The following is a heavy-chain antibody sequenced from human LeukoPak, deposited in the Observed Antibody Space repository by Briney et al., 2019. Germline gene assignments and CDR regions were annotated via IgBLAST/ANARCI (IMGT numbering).Heavy chain of an antibody. CDR1: GDSISSDY. J-gene: IGHJ5*02. CDR3: ARTSSSSWYAP. CDR2: IYYSGST. Sequence: SETLSLTCTVSGDSISSDYWSWIRQPPGKGLEWIGYIYYSGSTNYNPSLKSRVTISVDTSKNQFSLKLSSVTAADTAVYYCARTSSSSWYAPWGQGTLVTVSS. D-gene: IGHD6-13*01. V-gene: IGHV4-59*08.